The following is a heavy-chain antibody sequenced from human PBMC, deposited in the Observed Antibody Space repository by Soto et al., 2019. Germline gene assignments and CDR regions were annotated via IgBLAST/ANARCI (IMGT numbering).Heavy chain of an antibody. CDR3: ARVIRTTLVSWFDP. V-gene: IGHV4-59*01. Sequence: PSETLSLTCTVSGGSISSYYWSWIRQPPGKGLEWIGYIYYSGSTNYNPSLKSRVTISVDTSKNQFSLKLSSVTAADTAVYYCARVIRTTLVSWFDPWGQGTRVTVAS. D-gene: IGHD2-15*01. J-gene: IGHJ5*02. CDR2: IYYSGST. CDR1: GGSISSYY.